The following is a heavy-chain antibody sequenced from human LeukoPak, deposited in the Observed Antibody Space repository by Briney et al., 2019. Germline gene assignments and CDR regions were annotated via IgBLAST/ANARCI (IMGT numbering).Heavy chain of an antibody. CDR3: ARGFVSSPEYDFWSGPDY. CDR2: ISSSSSYI. CDR1: GFTFSSYS. D-gene: IGHD3-3*01. Sequence: GGPLRLSCAASGFTFSSYSMNWVRQAPGKGLEWVSSISSSSSYIYYADSVKGRFTISRDNAKNSLYLQMNSLRAEDTAVYYCARGFVSSPEYDFWSGPDYWGQGTLVTVSS. V-gene: IGHV3-21*01. J-gene: IGHJ4*02.